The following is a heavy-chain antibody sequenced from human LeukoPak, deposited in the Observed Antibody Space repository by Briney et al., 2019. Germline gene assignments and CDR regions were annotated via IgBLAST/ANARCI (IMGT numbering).Heavy chain of an antibody. CDR2: INTNTGNP. D-gene: IGHD3-10*01. V-gene: IGHV7-4-1*01. J-gene: IGHJ6*02. CDR3: AAGVITMVRGSNGMDV. CDR1: GYTFTSYA. Sequence: ASVKVSCKASGYTFTSYAMNWVRQAPGQGLEWMGWINTNTGNPTYAQGFTGRFVFSLDTSVSTAYLQICSLKAEDTAVYYCAAGVITMVRGSNGMDVWGQGTTVTVSS.